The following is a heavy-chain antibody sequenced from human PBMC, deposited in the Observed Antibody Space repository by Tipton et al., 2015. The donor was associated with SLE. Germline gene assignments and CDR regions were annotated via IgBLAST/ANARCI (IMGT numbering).Heavy chain of an antibody. CDR2: IRADGSNK. Sequence: GSLRLSCAASGFTYSGYAMHWDRQAPGKGLEWVAFIRADGSNKDYADSVKGRFTISRDNSKNTLYLQMNRLRVEDTAVYYCAGGTGAYFDHWGQGTLVTVSS. CDR3: AGGTGAYFDH. V-gene: IGHV3-30*02. CDR1: GFTYSGYA. J-gene: IGHJ4*02. D-gene: IGHD3-16*01.